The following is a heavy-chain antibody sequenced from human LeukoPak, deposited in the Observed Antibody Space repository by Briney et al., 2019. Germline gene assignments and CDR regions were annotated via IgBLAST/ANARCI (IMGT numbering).Heavy chain of an antibody. CDR2: ISGSGGNT. CDR1: GFTFSSYG. Sequence: GGSLRLSCGASGFTFSSYGMSWVRQAPGKGLEWVLAISGSGGNTYYADSVKGRFTISRDNSKNTLYLQMNSLRAEDTAVYYCARDPYSGSYGDYYYYYMDVWGKGTTVTISS. CDR3: ARDPYSGSYGDYYYYYMDV. D-gene: IGHD1-26*01. J-gene: IGHJ6*03. V-gene: IGHV3-23*01.